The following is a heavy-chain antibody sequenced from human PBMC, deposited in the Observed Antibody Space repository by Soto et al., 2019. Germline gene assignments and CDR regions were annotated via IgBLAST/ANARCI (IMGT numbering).Heavy chain of an antibody. V-gene: IGHV4-34*01. Sequence: SETLSLTFAVYGGSFSGYYWSWIRQPPGKGLEWIGEINHSGSTNYNPSLKSRVTISVDTSKNQFSLKLSSVTAADTAVYYCASTYYDFWSGPSTAYGMEIWGQGTTVTVSS. CDR1: GGSFSGYY. J-gene: IGHJ6*02. D-gene: IGHD3-3*01. CDR2: INHSGST. CDR3: ASTYYDFWSGPSTAYGMEI.